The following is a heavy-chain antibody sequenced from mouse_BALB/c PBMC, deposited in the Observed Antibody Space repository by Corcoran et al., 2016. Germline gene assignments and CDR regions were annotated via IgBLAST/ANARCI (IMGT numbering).Heavy chain of an antibody. CDR2: IDPANGNT. D-gene: IGHD1-2*01. V-gene: IGHV14-3*02. J-gene: IGHJ2*01. Sequence: EGPLQQSGSELVKPGASVKLSCTASGFTIKVTYMHWVTQRPEQGLEWIGRIDPANGNTKYDPKFQGKATITADTSSNTAYLQLSSLTSEDPAVYYCARVLRLCFDYWGQGTTLTVSS. CDR3: ARVLRLCFDY. CDR1: GFTIKVTY.